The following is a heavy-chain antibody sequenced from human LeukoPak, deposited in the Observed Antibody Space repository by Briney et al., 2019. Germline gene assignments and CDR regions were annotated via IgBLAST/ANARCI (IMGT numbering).Heavy chain of an antibody. CDR3: ARGPLMVRGVIEDS. Sequence: VKVSCKASGYTFTSYDTNWVRQATGQGLEWMGWMNPNSGNTGYAQKFQGRVTMTRNTSISTAYMELSSLRSEDTAVYYCARGPLMVRGVIEDSWGQGTLVTVSS. CDR1: GYTFTSYD. D-gene: IGHD3-10*01. V-gene: IGHV1-8*01. J-gene: IGHJ4*02. CDR2: MNPNSGNT.